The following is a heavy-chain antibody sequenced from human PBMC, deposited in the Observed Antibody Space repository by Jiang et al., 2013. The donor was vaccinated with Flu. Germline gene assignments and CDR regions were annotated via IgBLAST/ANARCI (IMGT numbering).Heavy chain of an antibody. CDR1: GGSISSSKSY. D-gene: IGHD5-12*01. V-gene: IGHV4-39*07. CDR2: IYFSGYT. J-gene: IGHJ4*02. Sequence: GSGLVKPSETLSLTCTVSGGSISSSKSYWAWIRQPPGKGLEWIGSIYFSGYTYYNPSLKSRVTISVDTSRNQFSLKLNSVTAADTAIYYCARAQKYSGFELPYFDYWGQGTLVAVSS. CDR3: ARAQKYSGFELPYFDY.